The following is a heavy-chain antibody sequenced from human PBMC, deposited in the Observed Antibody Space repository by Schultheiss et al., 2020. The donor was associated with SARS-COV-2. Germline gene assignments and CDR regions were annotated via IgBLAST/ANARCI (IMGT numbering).Heavy chain of an antibody. D-gene: IGHD5-18*01. CDR3: ARIKCVQPGRCYYGMDV. J-gene: IGHJ6*02. Sequence: SETLSLTCTVSGGSISSYYWGWIRQPPGKGLEWIGSIYYSGSTYYNPSLKSRVTISVDTSKNQFSLKLSSVTAADTAVYYCARIKCVQPGRCYYGMDVWGQGTTVTVSS. CDR2: IYYSGST. V-gene: IGHV4-39*07. CDR1: GGSISSYY.